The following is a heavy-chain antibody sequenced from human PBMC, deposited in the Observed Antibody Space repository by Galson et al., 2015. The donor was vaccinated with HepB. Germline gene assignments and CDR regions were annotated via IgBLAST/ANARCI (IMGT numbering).Heavy chain of an antibody. V-gene: IGHV3-23*01. D-gene: IGHD2-15*01. CDR3: AHFRVVAALFSTGDYDYFDI. J-gene: IGHJ3*02. CDR1: GFTFSSYA. CDR2: ISGSGGST. Sequence: SLRLSCAASGFTFSSYAMSWVRQAPGKGLEWVSAISGSGGSTYYADSVKGRFTISRDNSKNTLYLQMNSLRAEDTAVYYCAHFRVVAALFSTGDYDYFDIWGQGTTVTVSS.